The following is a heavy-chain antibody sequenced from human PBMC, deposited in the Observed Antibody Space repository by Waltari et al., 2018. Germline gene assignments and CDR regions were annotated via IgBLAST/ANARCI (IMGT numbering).Heavy chain of an antibody. CDR3: GTAGAMDYYYGMEV. Sequence: QVQLVQSGAEVKKPGASVKVSCKVSGYTLPALSMPWVRQPPGKGIEWMGGFDPEDGETIYAQKIKGRVTMTKDTATDTADMGMSSLRCEDTAVYYCGTAGAMDYYYGMEVWGQGTTVTVSS. CDR1: GYTLPALS. D-gene: IGHD3-10*01. J-gene: IGHJ6*02. V-gene: IGHV1-24*01. CDR2: FDPEDGET.